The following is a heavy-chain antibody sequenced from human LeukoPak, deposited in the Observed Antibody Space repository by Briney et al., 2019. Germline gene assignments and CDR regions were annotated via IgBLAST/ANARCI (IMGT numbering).Heavy chain of an antibody. CDR2: IYHSGST. CDR3: ARSRFLEWLVHDAFDI. Sequence: SETLSLTCTVSGYSISSGYYWGWIRQPPGKGLEWIGSIYHSGSTYYNPSLKSRVTISVDTSKNQFSLKLSSVTAADAAVYYCARSRFLEWLVHDAFDIWGQGTMVTVSS. D-gene: IGHD3-3*01. CDR1: GYSISSGYY. V-gene: IGHV4-38-2*02. J-gene: IGHJ3*02.